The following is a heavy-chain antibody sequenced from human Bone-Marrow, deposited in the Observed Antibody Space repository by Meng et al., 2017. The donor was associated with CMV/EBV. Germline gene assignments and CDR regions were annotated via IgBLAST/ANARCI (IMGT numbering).Heavy chain of an antibody. J-gene: IGHJ6*02. Sequence: GGSLRLSCTVSGFIVSDNYMSWVRQASGKGLEWVSVIYSDGSTYYADSVKGRFTIFRDNPKNTLYLQMNSLRAEDTAVYYCARGGSSNPYYYYGMDVWGQGTTVTVSS. CDR3: ARGGSSNPYYYYGMDV. CDR1: GFIVSDNY. V-gene: IGHV3-53*01. D-gene: IGHD2-2*01. CDR2: IYSDGST.